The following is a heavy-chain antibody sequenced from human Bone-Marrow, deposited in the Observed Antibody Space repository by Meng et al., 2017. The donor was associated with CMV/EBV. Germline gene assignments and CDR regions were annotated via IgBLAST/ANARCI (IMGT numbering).Heavy chain of an antibody. CDR1: GFTFSNAW. V-gene: IGHV3-30-3*01. D-gene: IGHD3-3*01. Sequence: GGSLRLSCAASGFTFSNAWMSWVRQAPGKGLEWVAVISYDGSNKYYADSVKGRFTISRDNSKNTLYLQMNSLRAEDTAVYYCAREVGSKRITIFGVVENNWFDPWGQGTLVTVSS. J-gene: IGHJ5*02. CDR3: AREVGSKRITIFGVVENNWFDP. CDR2: ISYDGSNK.